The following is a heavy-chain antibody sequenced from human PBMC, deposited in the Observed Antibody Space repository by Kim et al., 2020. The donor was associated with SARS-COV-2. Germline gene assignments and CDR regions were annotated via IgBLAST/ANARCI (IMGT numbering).Heavy chain of an antibody. CDR2: IYYSGST. CDR1: GGSISSYY. J-gene: IGHJ5*02. V-gene: IGHV4-59*01. CDR3: ARSMFAGWFDP. D-gene: IGHD3-16*01. Sequence: SETLSLTCTVSGGSISSYYWSWIRQPPGKGLEWIGYIYYSGSTNYNPSLKSRVTISVDTSKNQFSLKLSSVTAADTAVYYCARSMFAGWFDPWGQGTLVT.